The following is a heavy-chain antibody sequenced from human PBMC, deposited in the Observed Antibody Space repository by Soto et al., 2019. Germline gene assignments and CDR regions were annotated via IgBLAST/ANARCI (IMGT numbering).Heavy chain of an antibody. J-gene: IGHJ4*02. V-gene: IGHV3-15*07. Sequence: EVQLVESGGGLVKPGGSLRLSCAASGFTFSNAWMNWVRQAPGKGLEWVGRIKSKTDGGTTDHAAPVKGRFTISRDDSKNTLYLQMNSLKTEDTAVYYCTTDAGDDSCGYPSFGYWGQGTLVTVSS. CDR1: GFTFSNAW. D-gene: IGHD3-22*01. CDR3: TTDAGDDSCGYPSFGY. CDR2: IKSKTDGGTT.